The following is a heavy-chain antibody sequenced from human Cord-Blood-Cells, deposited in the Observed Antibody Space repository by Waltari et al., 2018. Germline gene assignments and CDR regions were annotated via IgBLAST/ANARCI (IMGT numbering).Heavy chain of an antibody. CDR3: ARFGNPRPDAFDI. V-gene: IGHV3-48*03. D-gene: IGHD2-15*01. CDR2: ISSSGSTI. CDR1: GFTFSSYE. Sequence: EVQLVESGGGLVQPGGSLRLSCAASGFTFSSYEMNWVRQAPGKGLEWVSYISSSGSTIYYADSVKGRFTISRDNAKNSLYLQMNSLRAEDTAVYYCARFGNPRPDAFDIWGQGTMVTVSS. J-gene: IGHJ3*02.